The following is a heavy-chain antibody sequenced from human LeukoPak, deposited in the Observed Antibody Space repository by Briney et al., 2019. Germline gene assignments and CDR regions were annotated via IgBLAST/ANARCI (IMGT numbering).Heavy chain of an antibody. CDR2: ITGSGGNT. V-gene: IGHV3-23*01. CDR1: GFTFSSSG. CDR3: AKGSAYNWNDDSFYYYYYMDV. Sequence: GGTLRLSCAASGFTFSSSGMSWVRQAPGRGLEWVSGITGSGGNTYYADSVKGRFTISRDNSKNTLYLQMNSLRAEDTAVYYCAKGSAYNWNDDSFYYYYYMDVWGKGTTVTVSS. D-gene: IGHD1-20*01. J-gene: IGHJ6*03.